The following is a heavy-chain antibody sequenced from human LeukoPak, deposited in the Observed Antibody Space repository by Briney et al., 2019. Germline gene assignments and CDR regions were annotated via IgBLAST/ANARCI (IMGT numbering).Heavy chain of an antibody. V-gene: IGHV5-51*01. CDR1: GYSFTSYW. Sequence: GESLKISCKGSGYSFTSYWIGWVRQMPGKGLEWMGIIYPGDSDTRYSPSFQGQVTISADKSISTAYLQWSSLKASDTAMCYCARDIGYCSGGSCYHYWGQGTLVTVSS. J-gene: IGHJ4*02. D-gene: IGHD2-15*01. CDR2: IYPGDSDT. CDR3: ARDIGYCSGGSCYHY.